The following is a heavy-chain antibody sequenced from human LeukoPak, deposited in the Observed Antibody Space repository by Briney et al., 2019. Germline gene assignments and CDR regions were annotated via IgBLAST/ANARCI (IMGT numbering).Heavy chain of an antibody. CDR1: GPTVSSSY. Sequence: PGGSLRLSCAASGPTVSSSYMSWVRQAPGKGLEWVSVIYSDGGTYYADSVKDRFTISRDNSKNTLYLQINSLRAEDTALYYCARESSWSFDYWGQGTLVTVSS. V-gene: IGHV3-66*01. CDR2: IYSDGGT. D-gene: IGHD6-13*01. J-gene: IGHJ4*02. CDR3: ARESSWSFDY.